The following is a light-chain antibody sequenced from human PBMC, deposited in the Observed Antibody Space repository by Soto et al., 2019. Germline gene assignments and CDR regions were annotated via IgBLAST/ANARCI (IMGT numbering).Light chain of an antibody. CDR1: QSVSSS. V-gene: IGKV3-15*01. CDR2: DAS. J-gene: IGKJ1*01. CDR3: QQYNSRPPRT. Sequence: EIVSTQSPGTLSFAPGERATLSCRASQSVSSSFLTWYQQKPGQAPRLLIYDASNRATGIPARFSGSGSGTEFTLTISSLQSEDFAVYYCQQYNSRPPRTFGQGTKV.